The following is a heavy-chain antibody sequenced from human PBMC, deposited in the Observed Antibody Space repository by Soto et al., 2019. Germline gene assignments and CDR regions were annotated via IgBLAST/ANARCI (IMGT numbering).Heavy chain of an antibody. V-gene: IGHV1-18*04. CDR2: ISSYNSNNGDT. J-gene: IGHJ6*02. CDR1: GYTFSNYA. Sequence: ASVKVSCKTSGYTFSNYAISWVRQAPGQGLEWMGWISSYNSNNGDTKSAQMLQGRVTMTIDTSATTAYMELRSLRSDDTAVYFCARAELERGEVGYFGMEVWGQGTTGTVSS. D-gene: IGHD2-15*01. CDR3: ARAELERGEVGYFGMEV.